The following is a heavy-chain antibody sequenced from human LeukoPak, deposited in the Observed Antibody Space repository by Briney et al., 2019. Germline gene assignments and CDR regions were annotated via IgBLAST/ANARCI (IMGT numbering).Heavy chain of an antibody. V-gene: IGHV1-2*02. CDR3: ARVSQLERGQPIDY. Sequence: ASVKVSCKASGYTFTGYYMHWVRQAPGQGLEWMGWINPNSGGTNYAQKFQGRVTMTRDTSISTAYMELSRLRSDDTAVYYCARVSQLERGQPIDYWGQGTLVTASS. J-gene: IGHJ4*02. CDR2: INPNSGGT. D-gene: IGHD1-1*01. CDR1: GYTFTGYY.